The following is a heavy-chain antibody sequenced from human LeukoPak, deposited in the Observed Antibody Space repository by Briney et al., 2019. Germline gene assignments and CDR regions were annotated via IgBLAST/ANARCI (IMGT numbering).Heavy chain of an antibody. J-gene: IGHJ4*02. V-gene: IGHV3-11*01. D-gene: IGHD3-22*01. CDR3: ARERVEYNYDSSAGDY. CDR2: IGSSGSSI. Sequence: GGSLRLSCAASGFTFSDYYMSWIRQAPGKGLEWVSYIGSSGSSIYHADSVKGRFTISRDNAKNSVYLQMNSLRAEDTAVYYCARERVEYNYDSSAGDYWGQGTLVTVSS. CDR1: GFTFSDYY.